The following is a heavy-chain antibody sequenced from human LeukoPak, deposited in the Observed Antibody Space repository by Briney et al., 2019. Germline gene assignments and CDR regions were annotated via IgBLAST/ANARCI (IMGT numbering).Heavy chain of an antibody. CDR3: ARDGGMVATRDPR. CDR2: IYSGGST. CDR1: GFTVSSNY. J-gene: IGHJ4*02. V-gene: IGHV3-66*01. D-gene: IGHD5-12*01. Sequence: PGGSLRLSCAASGFTVSSNYMSWVRKAPGKGLEWVSVIYSGGSTYYADSVKGRFTISRDNSKNTLYLQMNSLRAEDTAVYYCARDGGMVATRDPRWGQGTLVTVSS.